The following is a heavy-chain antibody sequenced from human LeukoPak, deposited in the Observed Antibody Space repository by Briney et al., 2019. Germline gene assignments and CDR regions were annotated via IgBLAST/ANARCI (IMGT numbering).Heavy chain of an antibody. V-gene: IGHV3-30*03. Sequence: PGGSLRLSCAASGFTFSSYGMHWVRQAPGKGLEWVAVISYDGSNKYYADSVKGRFTISRDNSKNTLYLQLNSLRAEDTAVYYCARDVEMATYFDYWGQGTLVTVSS. CDR1: GFTFSSYG. CDR3: ARDVEMATYFDY. D-gene: IGHD5-24*01. J-gene: IGHJ4*02. CDR2: ISYDGSNK.